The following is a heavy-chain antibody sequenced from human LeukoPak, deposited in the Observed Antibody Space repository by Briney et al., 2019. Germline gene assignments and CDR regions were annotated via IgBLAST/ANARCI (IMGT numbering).Heavy chain of an antibody. CDR1: GGSISSYY. D-gene: IGHD3-10*01. CDR2: IYYSGST. J-gene: IGHJ6*02. V-gene: IGHV4-59*08. CDR3: ARHLRSMVRGVITTYYYYGMDV. Sequence: SETLSLTCTVSGGSISSYYWSWIRQPPGKGLEWIGYIYYSGSTNYNPSLKSRVTISVDTSKNQFSLKLSSVNAADTAVYYCARHLRSMVRGVITTYYYYGMDVWGQGTTVTVSS.